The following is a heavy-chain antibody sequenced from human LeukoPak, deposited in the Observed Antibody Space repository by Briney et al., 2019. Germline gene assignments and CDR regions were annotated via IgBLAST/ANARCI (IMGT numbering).Heavy chain of an antibody. Sequence: SETLSLTRSVSGGSISGYYWSWIRQPPGKELEWIGYVYYSENTKYNPSLESRVTISLDTSKNQFSLRLNSVTTADTAVYFCTRRVAITGTPKAYFDYWGQGILVTVSS. D-gene: IGHD1-20*01. CDR3: TRRVAITGTPKAYFDY. V-gene: IGHV4-59*08. CDR1: GGSISGYY. CDR2: VYYSENT. J-gene: IGHJ4*02.